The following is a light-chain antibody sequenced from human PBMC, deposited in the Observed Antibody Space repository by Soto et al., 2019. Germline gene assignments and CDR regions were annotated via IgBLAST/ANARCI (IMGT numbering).Light chain of an antibody. CDR3: QQDYSYPYT. J-gene: IGKJ2*01. V-gene: IGKV1-5*03. CDR2: KAS. CDR1: QSISTS. Sequence: DIQMTQSPSTLSASVGDRVTITCRASQSISTSLAWYQQKPGKAPKVLIYKASSLETGAPPRFSGSRSGTEFTLTISSLQPGYFATYYCQQDYSYPYTFGKGTKLEIK.